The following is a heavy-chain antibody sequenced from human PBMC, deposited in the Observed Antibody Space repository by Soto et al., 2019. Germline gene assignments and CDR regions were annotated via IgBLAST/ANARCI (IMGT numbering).Heavy chain of an antibody. CDR1: GFSLTTSGVG. V-gene: IGHV2-5*02. J-gene: IGHJ4*02. CDR2: IFWDDDK. Sequence: QITLNESGPTVVKPAETLTLTCTFSGFSLTTSGVGVGWIRQSPGKAPEWLALIFWDDDKRYSASLKNRLTTTKDTSKNQFVLTMASVDPADTATYYCSHRILRTVFGLVTTTAIYFDFWGQGTPVVVSS. CDR3: SHRILRTVFGLVTTTAIYFDF. D-gene: IGHD3-3*01.